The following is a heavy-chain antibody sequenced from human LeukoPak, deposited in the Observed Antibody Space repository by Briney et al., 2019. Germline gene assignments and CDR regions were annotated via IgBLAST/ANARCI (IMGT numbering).Heavy chain of an antibody. D-gene: IGHD3-22*01. V-gene: IGHV4-38-2*02. CDR2: IYHSGST. J-gene: IGHJ6*03. CDR3: ARDPYYYDSSGYYYLYYMDV. CDR1: GYSISSGYY. Sequence: SETLSLTCTVSGYSISSGYYWGWIRQPPGKGLEWIGSIYHSGSTYYNPSLKSRVTISVDTSKNQFSLKLSSVTAADTAMYYCARDPYYYDSSGYYYLYYMDVWGKGTTVTVSS.